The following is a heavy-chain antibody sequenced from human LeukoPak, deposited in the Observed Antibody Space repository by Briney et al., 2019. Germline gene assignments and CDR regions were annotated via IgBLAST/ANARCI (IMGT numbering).Heavy chain of an antibody. J-gene: IGHJ6*02. V-gene: IGHV4-4*07. CDR1: GGSISTCY. Sequence: SETLSLTCTVSGGSISTCYWSWIRQPAGKGLEWIGRIYITGSTNYNPSLKSRVTISVDTSKNQFSLKLSSVTAADTAVYYCASANYYYYGMDVWGQGTTVTVSS. CDR2: IYITGST. CDR3: ASANYYYYGMDV.